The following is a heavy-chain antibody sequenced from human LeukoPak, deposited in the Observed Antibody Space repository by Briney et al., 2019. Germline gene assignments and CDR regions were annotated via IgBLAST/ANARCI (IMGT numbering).Heavy chain of an antibody. CDR2: ISGSGGNT. CDR1: GFTFSSYA. V-gene: IGHV3-23*01. CDR3: GKSEQPYVYDY. D-gene: IGHD5/OR15-5a*01. Sequence: GGSLRLSCAAAGFTFSSYAMSWVRQVPGKGLEWVSAISGSGGNTDYADSVKGRLTISIDNSKNTLYLQMNSLRADDTAVYYCGKSEQPYVYDYWGQGTLVTVSS. J-gene: IGHJ4*02.